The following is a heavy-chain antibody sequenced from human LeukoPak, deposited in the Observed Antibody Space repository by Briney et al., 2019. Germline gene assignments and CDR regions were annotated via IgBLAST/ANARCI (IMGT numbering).Heavy chain of an antibody. Sequence: PGGSLRLSCAASGFTFSNFAMNWVRQAPGKGLEWVAVISYDGSNIYYADSVKGRFTISRDNSKNTVYLQMNSLRGEDTAMYYCAKKLATAGSYYYTMDVWGQGTTVTVSS. CDR2: ISYDGSNI. J-gene: IGHJ6*02. CDR1: GFTFSNFA. D-gene: IGHD6-19*01. CDR3: AKKLATAGSYYYTMDV. V-gene: IGHV3-30-3*02.